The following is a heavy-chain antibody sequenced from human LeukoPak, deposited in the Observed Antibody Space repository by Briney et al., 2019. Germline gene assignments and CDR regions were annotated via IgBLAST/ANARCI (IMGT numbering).Heavy chain of an antibody. J-gene: IGHJ3*02. CDR2: ITGSGGST. V-gene: IGHV3-23*01. Sequence: GGSLRLSCAASGFTFSSCAMNWVRQAPGKGLEWVSAITGSGGSTYYADSVKGRFTISRDNSKNTLYLQMNSLRAEDTAVYYCAKAQVGAILHAFDIWGQGTMVTVSS. CDR1: GFTFSSCA. CDR3: AKAQVGAILHAFDI. D-gene: IGHD1-26*01.